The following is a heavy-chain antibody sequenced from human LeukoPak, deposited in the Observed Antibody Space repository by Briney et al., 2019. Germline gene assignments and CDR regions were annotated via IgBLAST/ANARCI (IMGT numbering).Heavy chain of an antibody. CDR1: GFTFDDYA. J-gene: IGHJ4*02. CDR2: ISGDGGST. V-gene: IGHV3-43*02. Sequence: PGGSLRLSCAASGFTFDDYAMHWVRQAPGKGLEGVSLISGDGGSTYYADSVKGRFTISRDNSKNSLYLQMNSLRTEDTALYYCAKDTAMANRKDYYFDYWGQGTLVTVSS. CDR3: AKDTAMANRKDYYFDY. D-gene: IGHD5-18*01.